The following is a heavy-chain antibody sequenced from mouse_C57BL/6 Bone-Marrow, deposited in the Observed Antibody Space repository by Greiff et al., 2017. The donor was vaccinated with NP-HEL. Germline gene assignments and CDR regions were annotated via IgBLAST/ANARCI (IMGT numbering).Heavy chain of an antibody. CDR1: GFTFSDFY. D-gene: IGHD1-1*01. J-gene: IGHJ1*03. Sequence: EVNVVESGGGLVQSGRSLRLSCATSGFTFSDFYMEWVRQAPGKGLEWIAASRNKANDYTTEYSASVKGRFIVSRDTSQSILYLQMNALRAEDTAIYYCARDANYYGSSYGYFDVWGTGTTVTVSS. CDR3: ARDANYYGSSYGYFDV. CDR2: SRNKANDYTT. V-gene: IGHV7-1*01.